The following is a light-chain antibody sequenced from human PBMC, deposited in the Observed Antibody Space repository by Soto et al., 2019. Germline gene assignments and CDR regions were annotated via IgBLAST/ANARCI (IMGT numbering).Light chain of an antibody. CDR2: AAS. V-gene: IGKV1-39*01. CDR3: QQSYRPLT. J-gene: IGKJ4*01. Sequence: DIQMTQSPSSLSASVGDRVTITCRASQSISSYLNWYQQKPGKAPKLLIYAASSLQSGVPSRFSGIGSGTEFTLTISSLQPEDFATYYWQQSYRPLTFGGGTKVEIK. CDR1: QSISSY.